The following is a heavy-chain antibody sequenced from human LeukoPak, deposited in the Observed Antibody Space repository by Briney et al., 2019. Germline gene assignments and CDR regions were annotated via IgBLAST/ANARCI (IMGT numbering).Heavy chain of an antibody. CDR2: MSRRGSTI. Sequence: PGGSLRLSRAASGFTFSIYEMSWVRQAPGKGLEWLSYMSRRGSTISYADSVKGRFTISRDNAKNSLFLQMNSLRAEDTAVYYCARARAPDYWGQGTLVTVSS. CDR1: GFTFSIYE. CDR3: ARARAPDY. V-gene: IGHV3-48*03. J-gene: IGHJ4*02. D-gene: IGHD4/OR15-4a*01.